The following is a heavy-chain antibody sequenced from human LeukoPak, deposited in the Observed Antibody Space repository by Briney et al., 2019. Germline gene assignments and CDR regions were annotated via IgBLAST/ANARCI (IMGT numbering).Heavy chain of an antibody. V-gene: IGHV4-59*01. CDR1: GDSIGSYY. Sequence: SEALSLTCSVSGDSIGSYYWTWIRQSPGQGLEWIGYIYYGGSTNNSPSLKSRVSISVDTSNNQFSLQLRSVSAADTAIYYCARGRARDGSYPWFDSWGQGTLVTVSS. CDR3: ARGRARDGSYPWFDS. D-gene: IGHD3-16*02. J-gene: IGHJ5*01. CDR2: IYYGGST.